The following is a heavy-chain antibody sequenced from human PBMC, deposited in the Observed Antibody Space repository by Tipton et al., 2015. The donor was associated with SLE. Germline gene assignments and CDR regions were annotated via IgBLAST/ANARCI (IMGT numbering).Heavy chain of an antibody. CDR3: ARDGGYYYGSGSYSWGDY. CDR2: INPNSGAT. D-gene: IGHD3-10*01. J-gene: IGHJ4*02. Sequence: QSGPEVKKPGASVKVSCKASGYTFTGYNIHWVRQAPGQGLEYMGRINPNSGATNYAQKFQGRVTMTTDTSISTAYMELSSLKSDDTAVYCCARDGGYYYGSGSYSWGDYWGQGTLVTVSS. V-gene: IGHV1-2*06. CDR1: GYTFTGYN.